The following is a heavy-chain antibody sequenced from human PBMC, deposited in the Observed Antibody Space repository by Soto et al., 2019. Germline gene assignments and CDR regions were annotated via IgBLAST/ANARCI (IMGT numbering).Heavy chain of an antibody. CDR1: GYTFSGPH. J-gene: IGHJ6*02. Sequence: QAQLVQSGPDLRKPGASVKVSCKASGYTFSGPHIYWIRQAPGQGLEWMGRIDPNSGGTEFAQKFQCRVTLSRATSISTVYMELNSLRSDDTGVYYCARDFRTHSHGVDVWGQGTAVTVSS. D-gene: IGHD5-18*01. V-gene: IGHV1-2*05. CDR2: IDPNSGGT. CDR3: ARDFRTHSHGVDV.